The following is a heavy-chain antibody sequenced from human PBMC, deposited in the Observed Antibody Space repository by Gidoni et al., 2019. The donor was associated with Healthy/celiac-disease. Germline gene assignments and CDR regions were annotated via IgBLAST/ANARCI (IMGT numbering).Heavy chain of an antibody. CDR1: GFTFSSYA. V-gene: IGHV3-23*01. D-gene: IGHD5-18*01. Sequence: EVQLLESGGGLVQPGGSLRLSCAASGFTFSSYAMSWVRQAPGKGLEWVSAISGSGGSTYYADSVKGRFTISRDNSKNTLYLQMNSLRAEDTAVYYCAKDPLFIQQPTSGWFDPWGQGTLVTVSS. CDR3: AKDPLFIQQPTSGWFDP. CDR2: ISGSGGST. J-gene: IGHJ5*02.